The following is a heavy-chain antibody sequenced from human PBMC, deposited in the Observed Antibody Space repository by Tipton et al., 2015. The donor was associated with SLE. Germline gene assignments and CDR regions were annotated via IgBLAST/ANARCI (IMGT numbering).Heavy chain of an antibody. CDR1: GGSISSGSYY. CDR2: IYTSGST. V-gene: IGHV4-61*02. J-gene: IGHJ4*02. D-gene: IGHD4-17*01. Sequence: TLSLTCTVSGGSISSGSYYWGWIRPPARKGLEWIGRIYTSGSTNYNPSLKSRVTISVDTSKNQFSLKLSSVTAADTAVYYCARVEDGDYLSSWGQGTLVTVSS. CDR3: ARVEDGDYLSS.